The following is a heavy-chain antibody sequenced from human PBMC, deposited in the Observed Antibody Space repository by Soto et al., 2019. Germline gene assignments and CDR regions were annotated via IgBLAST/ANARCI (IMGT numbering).Heavy chain of an antibody. CDR1: GFTVSSHY. CDR2: IFTGGAT. J-gene: IGHJ3*02. D-gene: IGHD6-19*01. CDR3: ARDRYSSGWLDAFAI. V-gene: IGHV3-53*04. Sequence: EVQVVESGGGLVPPGGSLRLSCAASGFTVSSHYMSWVRQAPGKGLEWVSVIFTGGATYYADSVKGRFTISRHSSKNTVYLQMNSLRAEDTAVYYCARDRYSSGWLDAFAIWGQGTMVTVSS.